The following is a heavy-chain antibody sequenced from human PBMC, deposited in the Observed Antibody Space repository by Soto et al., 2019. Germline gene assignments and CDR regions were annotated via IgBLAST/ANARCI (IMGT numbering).Heavy chain of an antibody. D-gene: IGHD3-22*01. CDR1: GGTFSSYA. J-gene: IGHJ6*04. CDR2: IIPIFGTA. CDR3: ASGMAYYDSSGYDY. Sequence: ASVKVSCKASGGTFSSYAISWVRQAPGQGLEWMGGIIPIFGTANYAQKFQGRVTITADESTSTAYMELSSLRSEDTAVYYCASGMAYYDSSGYDYWGKGTTVTVSS. V-gene: IGHV1-69*13.